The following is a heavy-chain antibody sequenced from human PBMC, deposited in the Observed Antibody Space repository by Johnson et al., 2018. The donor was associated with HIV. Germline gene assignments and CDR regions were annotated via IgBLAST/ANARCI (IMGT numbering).Heavy chain of an antibody. Sequence: QVQLVESGGGVVQPGRSLRISCAASGFTLSRYAMHWVRQAPGKGLEWVAVISYDGSNTYYADSVKGRFTISRDNSKNTLYLQMNSLRAEDTPVYYCARENSSGYHDAFDIWGQGTLVTVSS. V-gene: IGHV3-30*04. CDR3: ARENSSGYHDAFDI. CDR2: ISYDGSNT. D-gene: IGHD3-22*01. CDR1: GFTLSRYA. J-gene: IGHJ3*02.